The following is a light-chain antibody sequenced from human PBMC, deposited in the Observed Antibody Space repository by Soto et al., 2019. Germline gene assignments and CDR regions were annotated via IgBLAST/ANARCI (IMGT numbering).Light chain of an antibody. CDR2: DAS. V-gene: IGKV3-11*01. J-gene: IGKJ4*01. CDR3: QHRYSWPLT. CDR1: QSIGRS. Sequence: EVVLTQSPATLSLSLGERATLSCRASQSIGRSLAWYQQRPGQAPSLLISDASNRATGIPARFSGSGSGTDFSFTISSLEPEDFAVYYCQHRYSWPLTFGGGTKVEIK.